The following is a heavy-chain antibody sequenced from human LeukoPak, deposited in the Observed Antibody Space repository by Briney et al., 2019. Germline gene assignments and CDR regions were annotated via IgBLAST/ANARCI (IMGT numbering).Heavy chain of an antibody. CDR3: ARGKGYCSTTSCYYYFDY. CDR2: ISSSGSNI. V-gene: IGHV3-48*03. D-gene: IGHD2-2*01. Sequence: SGGSLRLSCAASGFTFSSYEINWVRQAPGKGLEWVSYISSSGSNIYYADSVKGRFTISRDNAKNSLSLQMNSLRAEDTAVYYCARGKGYCSTTSCYYYFDYWGQGTLVTVSS. CDR1: GFTFSSYE. J-gene: IGHJ4*02.